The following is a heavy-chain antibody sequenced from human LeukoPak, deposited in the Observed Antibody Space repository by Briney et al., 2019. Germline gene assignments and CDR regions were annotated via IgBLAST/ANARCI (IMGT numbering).Heavy chain of an antibody. CDR3: ATAGVAVAGFDY. D-gene: IGHD6-19*01. J-gene: IGHJ4*02. V-gene: IGHV4-38-2*02. CDR2: IYHSGST. Sequence: SETLSLTCTVSGYSISSGYYWGWIRQPPGKGLEWIGSIYHSGSTNYNPSLKSRVTISVDTSKNQFSLKLSSVTAADTAVYYCATAGVAVAGFDYWGQGTLVTVSS. CDR1: GYSISSGYY.